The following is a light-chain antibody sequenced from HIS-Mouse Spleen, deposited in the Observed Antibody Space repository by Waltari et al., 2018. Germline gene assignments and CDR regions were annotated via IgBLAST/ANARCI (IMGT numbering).Light chain of an antibody. CDR3: SSYTSSSTWV. CDR1: SSDVGGYNY. V-gene: IGLV2-14*01. J-gene: IGLJ3*02. CDR2: EVS. Sequence: QSALTQPASVSGSPGQSITISCTGTSSDVGGYNYVSWSQQHPGKAPKLMIYEVSNRPSGGCNRFSGSKSGNTAYLTISGLQAEDEADYYCSSYTSSSTWVFGGGTKLTVL.